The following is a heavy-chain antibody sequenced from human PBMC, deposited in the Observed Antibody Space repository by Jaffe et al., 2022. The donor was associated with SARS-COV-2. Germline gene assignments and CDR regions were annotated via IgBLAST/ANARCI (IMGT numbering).Heavy chain of an antibody. V-gene: IGHV4-39*01. D-gene: IGHD2-15*01. Sequence: QLQLQESGPGLVKPSETLSLTCTVSGGSISSSSYYWGWIRQPPGKGLEWIGSIYYSGSTYYNPSLKSRVTISVDTSKNQFSLKLSSVTAADTAVYYCARLIDIVVVVAATGAFDIWGQGTMVTVSS. J-gene: IGHJ3*02. CDR3: ARLIDIVVVVAATGAFDI. CDR1: GGSISSSSYY. CDR2: IYYSGST.